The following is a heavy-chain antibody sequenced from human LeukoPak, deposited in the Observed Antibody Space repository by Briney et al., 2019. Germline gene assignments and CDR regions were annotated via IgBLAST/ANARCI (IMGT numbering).Heavy chain of an antibody. D-gene: IGHD5-18*01. V-gene: IGHV1-2*02. J-gene: IGHJ4*02. Sequence: EASVKVSCKASGYTFTGYYMHWVRQAPGQGLEWMGWINPNSGGTNYAQKFQGRVTMTRDTSISTAYMELSRLRSDDTAVYYCARDFADTAMVSLGRWGQGTLVTVSS. CDR3: ARDFADTAMVSLGR. CDR1: GYTFTGYY. CDR2: INPNSGGT.